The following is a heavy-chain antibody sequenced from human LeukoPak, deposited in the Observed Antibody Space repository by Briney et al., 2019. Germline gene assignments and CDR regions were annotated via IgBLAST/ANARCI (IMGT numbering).Heavy chain of an antibody. CDR1: GFTFSSYG. CDR2: IRYDGSNK. CDR3: ARGRDCSSTSCPIGY. D-gene: IGHD2-2*01. J-gene: IGHJ4*02. Sequence: PGGSLRLSCAASGFTFSSYGMHWVRQAPGKGLEWVAFIRYDGSNKYYADSVKGRFTISRDNSKNTLYLQMNSLRAEDTAVYYCARGRDCSSTSCPIGYWGQGTLVTVSS. V-gene: IGHV3-30*02.